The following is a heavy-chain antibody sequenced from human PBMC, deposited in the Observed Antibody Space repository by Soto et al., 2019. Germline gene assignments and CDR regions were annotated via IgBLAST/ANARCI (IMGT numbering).Heavy chain of an antibody. V-gene: IGHV3-23*01. J-gene: IGHJ4*02. CDR3: AKCSPSYSSGLKAYYFDY. Sequence: EVQLLESGGGLVQPGGSLRLSCAASGFTFNSYAMSWVRQAPGKGLEWVSVISGSGGSTYYADSVKGRFTISRDNSKNTLYLQMNSLRAEDTAVYYCAKCSPSYSSGLKAYYFDYWGQGTLVTVSS. CDR2: ISGSGGST. D-gene: IGHD6-19*01. CDR1: GFTFNSYA.